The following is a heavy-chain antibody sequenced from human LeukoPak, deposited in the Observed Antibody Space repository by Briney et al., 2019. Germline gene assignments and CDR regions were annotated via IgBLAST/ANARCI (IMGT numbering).Heavy chain of an antibody. D-gene: IGHD2-2*01. CDR3: ARKSSTWPYYYFDF. CDR1: GYSISSGYY. CDR2: IYHIGIT. J-gene: IGHJ4*02. V-gene: IGHV4-38-2*02. Sequence: TETLSLTCTDSGYSISSGYYWGWIQQPPWMVLRWIGGIYHIGITYYNLSLKTPVTISVETSKNHFFLNLLSFFAAYMAVYFCARKSSTWPYYYFDFWGQGALITVSS.